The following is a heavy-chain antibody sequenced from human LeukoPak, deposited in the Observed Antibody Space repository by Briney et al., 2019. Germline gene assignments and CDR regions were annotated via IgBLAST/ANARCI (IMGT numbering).Heavy chain of an antibody. D-gene: IGHD2-15*01. CDR2: IIPIFGKA. J-gene: IGHJ4*02. V-gene: IGHV1-69*05. CDR3: ARAWRYCSGGSCLLAY. Sequence: SVKVSCKASGGTFSSNAISWVRQAPGQGPEWMGRIIPIFGKANYAQKFQGRVTITTDESTSTAYMELSSLRSEDTAVYYCARAWRYCSGGSCLLAYWGQGTLVTVSS. CDR1: GGTFSSNA.